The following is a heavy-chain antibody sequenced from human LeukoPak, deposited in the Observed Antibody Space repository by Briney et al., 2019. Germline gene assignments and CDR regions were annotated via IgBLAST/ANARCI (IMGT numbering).Heavy chain of an antibody. D-gene: IGHD4-23*01. V-gene: IGHV3-7*04. CDR1: GFTFSSYW. J-gene: IGHJ4*02. CDR2: IKQDGSEK. CDR3: ARATPSYGSNSGLFEF. Sequence: GGSLRLSCAASGFTFSSYWMSWVRQAPGKGLEWVANIKQDGSEKYYVDSVKGRFTISRDNAKNSLYLQMNSLRAEDTAVYYCARATPSYGSNSGLFEFWGQGTLVTVSS.